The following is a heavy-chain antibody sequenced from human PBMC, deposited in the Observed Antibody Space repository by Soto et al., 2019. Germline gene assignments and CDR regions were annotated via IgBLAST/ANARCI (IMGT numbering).Heavy chain of an antibody. CDR1: GDSISGSRCF. CDR3: ARLQAAVPHY. V-gene: IGHV4-39*01. CDR2: IFYDGYT. D-gene: IGHD6-13*01. Sequence: PLEILSLTCTVSGDSISGSRCFWGWIRQPPGKRLEWIGSIFYDGYTLYTPSLRSRVTISVDTSKNQFSLKLASVAAADTATYFCARLQAAVPHYWGQGTLVTVSS. J-gene: IGHJ4*02.